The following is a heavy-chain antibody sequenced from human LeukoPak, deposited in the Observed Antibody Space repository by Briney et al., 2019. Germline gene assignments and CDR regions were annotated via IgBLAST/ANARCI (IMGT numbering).Heavy chain of an antibody. D-gene: IGHD6-19*01. CDR2: ISSSSSTI. V-gene: IGHV3-48*01. J-gene: IGHJ6*03. CDR1: GFTFGDYA. CDR3: ARASGWYERGPDYYYYMDV. Sequence: GGSLRLSCTASGFTFGDYAMSWFRQAPGKGPEWVSYISSSSSTIYYADSVKGRFTISRDNAKNSLYLQMNSLRAEDTAVYYCARASGWYERGPDYYYYMDVWGKGTTVTVSS.